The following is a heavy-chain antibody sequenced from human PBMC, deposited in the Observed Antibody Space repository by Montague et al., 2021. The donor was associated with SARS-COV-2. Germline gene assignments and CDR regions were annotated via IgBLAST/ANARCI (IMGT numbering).Heavy chain of an antibody. D-gene: IGHD3-16*02. CDR1: GGSFSGYY. CDR3: ARGYDYVWGSYRYLHWFDP. Sequence: SETLSLTCAVYGGSFSGYYWSWIRQPPGQGLERIGEINHSGSTSYNPSLKSRVTISADTAKDQFSLKLTSVTAAATAVYYCARGYDYVWGSYRYLHWFDPWGQGTLVTVSS. CDR2: INHSGST. V-gene: IGHV4-34*01. J-gene: IGHJ5*02.